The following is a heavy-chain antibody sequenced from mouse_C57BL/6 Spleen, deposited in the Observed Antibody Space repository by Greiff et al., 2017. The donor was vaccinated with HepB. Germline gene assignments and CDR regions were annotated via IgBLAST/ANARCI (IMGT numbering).Heavy chain of an antibody. V-gene: IGHV5-6*01. J-gene: IGHJ3*01. CDR3: ARSSYYSNYGGFAY. D-gene: IGHD2-5*01. CDR1: GFTFSSYG. Sequence: EVNVVESGGDLVKPGGSLKLSCAASGFTFSSYGMSWVRQTPDKRLEWVATISSGGSYTYYPDSVKGRFTISRDNAKNTLYLQMSSLKSEDTAMYYCARSSYYSNYGGFAYWGQGTLVTVSA. CDR2: ISSGGSYT.